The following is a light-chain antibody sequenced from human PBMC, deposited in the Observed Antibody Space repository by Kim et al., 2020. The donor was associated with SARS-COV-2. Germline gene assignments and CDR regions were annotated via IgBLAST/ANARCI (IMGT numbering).Light chain of an antibody. J-gene: IGLJ3*02. V-gene: IGLV1-44*01. Sequence: GQVVHFSSSGVPTNVGGYDVHWYQQLPGTAPKLLIYGDDRRPSGVPERFSASKSDTSASLAISGLQAEDEADYYCPACDNSLNGWVFGGGTQLTVL. CDR3: PACDNSLNGWV. CDR2: GDD. CDR1: PTNVGGYD.